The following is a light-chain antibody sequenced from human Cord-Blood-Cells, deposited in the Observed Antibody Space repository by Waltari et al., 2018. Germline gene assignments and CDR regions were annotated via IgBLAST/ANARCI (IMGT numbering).Light chain of an antibody. Sequence: QSALTQPPSVSGSPGQSITISCTGTSSDVGSYNLASRYQPRPGKAPKLMIYEGSKRPSGVSNRFSGSKSGNTASLTISGLQAEDEADYYCCSYAGSSTWVFGGGTKLTVL. CDR1: SSDVGSYNL. CDR3: CSYAGSSTWV. CDR2: EGS. J-gene: IGLJ3*02. V-gene: IGLV2-23*01.